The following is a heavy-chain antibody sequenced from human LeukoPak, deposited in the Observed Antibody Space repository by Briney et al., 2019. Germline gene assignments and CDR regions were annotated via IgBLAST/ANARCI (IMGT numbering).Heavy chain of an antibody. CDR1: GGTFSSYA. Sequence: ASVKVSCKASGGTFSSYAISWVRQAPGQGLEWMGGIIPNFGTANYAQKFQGRVTITADESTSTAYMELSSLRSEDTAVYYCARGKILIAAAGDNWFDPWGQGTLVTVSS. CDR3: ARGKILIAAAGDNWFDP. D-gene: IGHD6-13*01. CDR2: IIPNFGTA. J-gene: IGHJ5*02. V-gene: IGHV1-69*13.